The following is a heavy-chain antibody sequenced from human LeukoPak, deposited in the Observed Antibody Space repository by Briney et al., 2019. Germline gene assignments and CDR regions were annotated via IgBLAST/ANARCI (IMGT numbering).Heavy chain of an antibody. Sequence: SGGSLRLSCAASGFTFSSSWMHWVRQAPGKGLVCVSRINDDGSTTTYADSVKGRFTISRDNAKNALFLQMNSLRAEDTAVYYCGRALGSPLDYWGQGTLVIVSS. CDR3: GRALGSPLDY. D-gene: IGHD1-26*01. J-gene: IGHJ4*02. V-gene: IGHV3-74*01. CDR1: GFTFSSSW. CDR2: INDDGSTT.